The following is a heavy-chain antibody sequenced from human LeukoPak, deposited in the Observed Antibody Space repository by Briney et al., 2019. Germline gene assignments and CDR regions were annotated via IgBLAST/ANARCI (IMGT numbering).Heavy chain of an antibody. V-gene: IGHV4-61*01. J-gene: IGHJ6*03. CDR2: TYYSGST. CDR1: GGSISSSSYY. CDR3: AREGTDQYYYYYMDV. D-gene: IGHD3-10*01. Sequence: SQTMSLTCTVSGGSISSSSYYWSWIRQPPGKGLEWIGYTYYSGSTNYNPSLKSRVTISLDTSKNQFSLKLSSVTAADTAVYYCAREGTDQYYYYYMDVWGKGTTVTVSS.